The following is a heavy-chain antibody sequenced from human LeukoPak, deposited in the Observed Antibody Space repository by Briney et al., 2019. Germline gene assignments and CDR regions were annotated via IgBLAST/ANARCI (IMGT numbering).Heavy chain of an antibody. J-gene: IGHJ6*02. CDR3: TKGLMMTSYYQYYGMDV. Sequence: GRSLRLSCTPSGFSFREYLMHWVRQAPGKGLEWVSAISGSGGSTYYADSVKGRFTISRDNSKNTLYLQMNSLRAEDTAVYYCTKGLMMTSYYQYYGMDVWGQGTTVTVSS. CDR2: ISGSGGST. D-gene: IGHD3-9*01. V-gene: IGHV3-23*01. CDR1: GFSFREYL.